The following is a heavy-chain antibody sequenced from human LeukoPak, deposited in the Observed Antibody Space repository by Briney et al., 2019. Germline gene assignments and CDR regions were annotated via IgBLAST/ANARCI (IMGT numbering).Heavy chain of an antibody. D-gene: IGHD1-14*01. CDR1: GYSFTGYY. CDR3: ARDLPSGNHQRFYFDY. J-gene: IGHJ4*02. CDR2: INPNRGDT. Sequence: GASVKVSCKVSGYSFTGYYIHWVRQAPGQGFEWMGWINPNRGDTNYAQKFQGRVTLTKDTSISAAFMELYSLRSDDTAVYYCARDLPSGNHQRFYFDYWGRGTLITVSS. V-gene: IGHV1-2*02.